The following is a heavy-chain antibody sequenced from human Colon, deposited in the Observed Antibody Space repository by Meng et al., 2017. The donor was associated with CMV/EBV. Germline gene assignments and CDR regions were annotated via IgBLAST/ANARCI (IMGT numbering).Heavy chain of an antibody. CDR2: IYHSGST. CDR1: ISSGNW. J-gene: IGHJ5*02. V-gene: IGHV4-4*02. Sequence: ISSGNWWSWVRQPPGKGLEWIGEIYHSGSTNYNPSLKSRVTISVDKSKNQFSLKLSSVTAADTAVYYCARAKIVVVVAATLSSVDPWGQGTLVTVSS. D-gene: IGHD2-15*01. CDR3: ARAKIVVVVAATLSSVDP.